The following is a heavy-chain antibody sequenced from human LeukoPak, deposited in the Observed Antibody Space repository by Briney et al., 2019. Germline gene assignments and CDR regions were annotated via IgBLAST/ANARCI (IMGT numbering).Heavy chain of an antibody. Sequence: SETLSLTCTVSGGSINNNDYYWGWIRQPPGKGLEWIGSIYYSGNTYYNPSLKSRVTISVDTSKNQFSLKLSSVTAADTAVYYCARAGIVVVPAVQDYFDYWGQGTLVTVSS. CDR1: GGSINNNDYY. V-gene: IGHV4-39*07. CDR2: IYYSGNT. J-gene: IGHJ4*02. CDR3: ARAGIVVVPAVQDYFDY. D-gene: IGHD2-2*01.